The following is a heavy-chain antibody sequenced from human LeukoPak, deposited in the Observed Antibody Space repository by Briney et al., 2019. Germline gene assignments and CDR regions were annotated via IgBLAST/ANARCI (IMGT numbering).Heavy chain of an antibody. J-gene: IGHJ4*02. CDR3: ARGNFPNCDGDCFDS. CDR2: IWFDGSKT. CDR1: GFTFRNYG. D-gene: IGHD2-21*02. Sequence: WGSLRLSCAASGFTFRNYGMHWVRQAPGKGLEWVGVIWFDGSKTRYADSVKGRFTISRDDSKNTVYLQMSSLRVEDTAVYYCARGNFPNCDGDCFDSWGQGTMVTVSS. V-gene: IGHV3-33*01.